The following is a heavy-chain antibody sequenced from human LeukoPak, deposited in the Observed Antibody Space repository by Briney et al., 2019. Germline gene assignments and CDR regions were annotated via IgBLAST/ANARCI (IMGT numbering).Heavy chain of an antibody. D-gene: IGHD4-17*01. CDR1: GGTFSSYA. CDR3: ARYSTVTTLIDY. Sequence: ASVKVSCKASGGTFSSYAISWVRQAPGQGHEWMGWISAYNGNTNYAQKLQGRVTMTRDTSTSTVYMELSSLRSEDTAVYYCARYSTVTTLIDYWGQGTLVTVSS. V-gene: IGHV1-18*01. J-gene: IGHJ4*02. CDR2: ISAYNGNT.